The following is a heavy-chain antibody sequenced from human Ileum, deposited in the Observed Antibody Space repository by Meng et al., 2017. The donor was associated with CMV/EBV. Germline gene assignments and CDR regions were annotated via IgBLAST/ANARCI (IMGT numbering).Heavy chain of an antibody. D-gene: IGHD1-26*01. V-gene: IGHV4-39*07. CDR1: GGSIRSSIFY. Sequence: QLQLQESGPGLVKPSETLSLTCTVSGGSIRSSIFYWGWIRQPPGKGLEWIGTIYYSGSTSYNPSLKSRVTISLDTSENQFSLELTSVTAADTAVYFCARAWVPGRPDYWGQGALVTVSS. CDR2: IYYSGST. CDR3: ARAWVPGRPDY. J-gene: IGHJ4*02.